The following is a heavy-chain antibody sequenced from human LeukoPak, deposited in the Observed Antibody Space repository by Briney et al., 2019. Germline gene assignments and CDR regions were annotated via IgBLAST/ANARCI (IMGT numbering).Heavy chain of an antibody. CDR1: GFTFSSYS. CDR3: VSGFRYGHY. CDR2: ITASGTAM. D-gene: IGHD3-9*01. V-gene: IGHV3-48*02. J-gene: IGHJ4*02. Sequence: GGSLRLSCAASGFTFSSYSMNWVRQAPGRGLEWVSHITASGTAMFYADSVKGRFTISRDNAKNSLYLQMNSLRDEDTAVYYCVSGFRYGHYWGQGTLVTVSS.